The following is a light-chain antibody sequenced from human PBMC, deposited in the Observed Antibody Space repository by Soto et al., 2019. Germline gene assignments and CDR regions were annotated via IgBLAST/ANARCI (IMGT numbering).Light chain of an antibody. Sequence: EILLTQSPGTLSLSPGERATLSCRASQSVSSSYLSWYQLKPGQAPRLLIYGASSRATGIPDRFSGSGSGTVFTLTISRLEPEYSAVYYCQQYGYSFRACGQGTKVEL. CDR2: GAS. V-gene: IGKV3-20*01. CDR1: QSVSSSY. J-gene: IGKJ1*01. CDR3: QQYGYSFRA.